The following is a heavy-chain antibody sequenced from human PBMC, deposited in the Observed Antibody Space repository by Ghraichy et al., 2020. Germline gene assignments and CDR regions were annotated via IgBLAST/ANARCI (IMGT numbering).Heavy chain of an antibody. CDR1: GGSFSGYY. CDR3: ARGCGSEGAFDI. CDR2: INHSVST. J-gene: IGHJ3*02. D-gene: IGHD6-25*01. Sequence: SETLSLTCAVYGGSFSGYYWSCIRQPPGKGLEWIGEINHSVSTNYNPSLKSRVAISVDTSKNQFSLKLSSVTAADTAVYYCARGCGSEGAFDIWGQGTMVTVSS. V-gene: IGHV4-34*01.